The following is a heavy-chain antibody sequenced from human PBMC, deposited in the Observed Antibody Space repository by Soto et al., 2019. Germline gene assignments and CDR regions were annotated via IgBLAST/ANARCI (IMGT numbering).Heavy chain of an antibody. CDR3: ARLYYDFRSGYPIYFDQ. V-gene: IGHV3-23*01. Sequence: EVQVLESGGGLVQAGGSLRLSCAAISNDAMSWVRQAPGKWLEWVSAISAGGGSTYYADSVKGRFTISRDNSKNTLYLQMNSLRAEDTAVYYCARLYYDFRSGYPIYFDQWDQGTLVTVSS. CDR1: SNDA. CDR2: ISAGGGST. D-gene: IGHD3-3*01. J-gene: IGHJ4*02.